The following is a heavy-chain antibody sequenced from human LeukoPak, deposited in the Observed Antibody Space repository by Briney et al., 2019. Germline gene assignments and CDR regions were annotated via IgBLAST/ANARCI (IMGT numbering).Heavy chain of an antibody. Sequence: ASVKVSCKASGYTFTSYYMHWVRQAPGQGLEWMGIINPSGGSTSYAQKFQGRVTMTRDMSTSTVYMELSSLRSEDTAVYYCARGEVLYYDYVWGSYQHAFDIWGQGTMVTVSS. D-gene: IGHD3-16*02. CDR1: GYTFTSYY. V-gene: IGHV1-46*01. CDR3: ARGEVLYYDYVWGSYQHAFDI. J-gene: IGHJ3*02. CDR2: INPSGGST.